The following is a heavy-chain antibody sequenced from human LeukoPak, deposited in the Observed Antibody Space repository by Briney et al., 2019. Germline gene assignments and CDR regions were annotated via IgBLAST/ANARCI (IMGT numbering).Heavy chain of an antibody. CDR2: ISYDGSNK. J-gene: IGHJ4*02. Sequence: GSLRLSCAASGFTFSSYAMHWVRQAPGKGLEWVAVISYDGSNKYYADSVKGRFTISRDNSKNTLYLQMNSLRAEDTAVYYCARDRGIAVAVYFDYWGQGTLVTVSS. D-gene: IGHD6-19*01. V-gene: IGHV3-30-3*01. CDR1: GFTFSSYA. CDR3: ARDRGIAVAVYFDY.